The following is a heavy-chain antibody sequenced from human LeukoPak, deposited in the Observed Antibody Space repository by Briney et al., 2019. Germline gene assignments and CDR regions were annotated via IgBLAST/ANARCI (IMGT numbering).Heavy chain of an antibody. D-gene: IGHD1-26*01. CDR3: VRDPGGGAYDL. V-gene: IGHV3-7*03. CDR1: GFTFSSHW. Sequence: GGSLRLSCAASGFTFSSHWLNWVRRAPGKGPDWVAIINQDGGSIGYGDSVKGRFTISRDNAKNSLYLQMNSLRVDDTAVYYCVRDPGGGAYDLWGQGTMVTVSS. CDR2: INQDGGSI. J-gene: IGHJ3*01.